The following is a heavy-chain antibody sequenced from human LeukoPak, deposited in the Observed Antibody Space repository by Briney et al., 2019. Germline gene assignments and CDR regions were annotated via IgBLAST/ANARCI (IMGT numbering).Heavy chain of an antibody. D-gene: IGHD1-26*01. CDR1: GGSISSYY. CDR3: ARRVYSGSYLFDY. J-gene: IGHJ4*02. V-gene: IGHV4-59*08. CDR2: IYYSGST. Sequence: SETLSLTCTVSGGSISSYYWSWIRQPPGKGLEWIGNIYYSGSTNYNPSLNSRVTIAVDTSKNQFSLKLRSVTAADTAVYYCARRVYSGSYLFDYWGQGTLVTVSS.